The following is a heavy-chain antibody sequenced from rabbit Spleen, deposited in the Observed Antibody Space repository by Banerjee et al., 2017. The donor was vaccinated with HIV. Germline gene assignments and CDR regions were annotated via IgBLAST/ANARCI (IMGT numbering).Heavy chain of an antibody. V-gene: IGHV1S40*01. CDR2: IAAGVSGTT. CDR3: ARDTSSSFSSYGMDL. CDR1: GFSFSFSNY. D-gene: IGHD1-1*01. J-gene: IGHJ6*01. Sequence: QSLEESGGDLVKPGASLTLTCTASGFSFSFSNYLCWVRQPPGKGPEWIACIAAGVSGTTYYATWAKGRFTISNPSSTTVTLQMTSLTAADTATYFCARDTSSSFSSYGMDLWGPGTLVTVS.